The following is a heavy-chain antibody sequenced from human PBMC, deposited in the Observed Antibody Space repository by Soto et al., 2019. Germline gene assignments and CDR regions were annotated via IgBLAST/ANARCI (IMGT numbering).Heavy chain of an antibody. D-gene: IGHD2-15*01. CDR3: AKEGVIPATPKYNWFEP. J-gene: IGHJ5*02. V-gene: IGHV1-2*02. CDR2: INPKNGVT. CDR1: GYSFTGYY. Sequence: ASVKVSCKASGYSFTGYYLHWVRQAPGQGLEWMGWINPKNGVTKYGQKFQGRLTMTRDTSTSTAYMELSRLQSDDTAVYYCAKEGVIPATPKYNWFEPWGQGALVSVS.